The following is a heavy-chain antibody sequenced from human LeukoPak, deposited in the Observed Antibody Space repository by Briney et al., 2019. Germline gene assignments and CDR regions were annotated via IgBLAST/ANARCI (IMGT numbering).Heavy chain of an antibody. J-gene: IGHJ3*02. D-gene: IGHD6-13*01. Sequence: GGSLRLSCAASGFTFDDYAMHWVRQAPGKGLEWVSGISWNSGSIGYADSVKGRFTISRDNAKNSLYLQMNSLRAEDMALYYCAKDISSGWYVGAFDIWGQGTMVTVSP. CDR2: ISWNSGSI. V-gene: IGHV3-9*03. CDR3: AKDISSGWYVGAFDI. CDR1: GFTFDDYA.